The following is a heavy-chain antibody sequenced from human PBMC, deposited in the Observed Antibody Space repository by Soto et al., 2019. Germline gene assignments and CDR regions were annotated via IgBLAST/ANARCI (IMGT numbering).Heavy chain of an antibody. J-gene: IGHJ4*02. CDR1: GYTFTSFG. V-gene: IGHV1-18*01. CDR3: ARDSGNLGNWAYFFDY. D-gene: IGHD7-27*01. CDR2: ISAYNGNT. Sequence: QGQLVQSGAEVKKPGASVKVSCKASGYTFTSFGISWVRQAPGQGLERMGWISAYNGNTNYAQKVQGRGTMTTDTSTSTAYMELRSLRSDDTAVYYCARDSGNLGNWAYFFDYWGQGTLVTVSS.